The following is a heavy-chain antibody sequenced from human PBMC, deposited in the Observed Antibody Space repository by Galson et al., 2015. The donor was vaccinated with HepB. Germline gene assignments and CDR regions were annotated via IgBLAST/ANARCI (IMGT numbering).Heavy chain of an antibody. Sequence: QSGAEVKKPGESLTISCNTSGYSFTNYWINWVRQMPGKGLEWMGRIDPSDFYIDYSPSFQGHVTISGDKSISTAYLQWSSLKASDTAMYYCVRRRRIPIAPPGDYWGQGTLVTVSS. CDR3: VRRRRIPIAPPGDY. J-gene: IGHJ4*02. CDR1: GYSFTNYW. D-gene: IGHD2-15*01. V-gene: IGHV5-10-1*01. CDR2: IDPSDFYI.